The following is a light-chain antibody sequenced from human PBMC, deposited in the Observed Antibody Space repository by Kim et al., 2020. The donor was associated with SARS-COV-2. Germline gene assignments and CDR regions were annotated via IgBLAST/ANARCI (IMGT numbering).Light chain of an antibody. J-gene: IGKJ1*01. CDR1: QSVGRN. CDR3: QQYNNWPQT. V-gene: IGKV3-15*01. Sequence: ASAGERATLSCRASQSVGRNLAWYQQRPGKAPRLVIYGASTRATGIPARFSGSGSGTEFTLTISSLQSEDFAVYYCQQYNNWPQTFGQGTKVDIK. CDR2: GAS.